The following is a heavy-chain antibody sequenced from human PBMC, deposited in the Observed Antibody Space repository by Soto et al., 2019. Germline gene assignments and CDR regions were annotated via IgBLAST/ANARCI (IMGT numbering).Heavy chain of an antibody. Sequence: EVQLVESGGGLVKPGGSLRPSCAVSGFTFSNYSMNWVRQAPGKGLEWVSSISNTGNYKYYADSVKGRFTVSRDNAKNSLYLQMNSLRAEDTAVYFCARYPGTIMATIMGSYYFDYWGLGTLVTVSS. CDR3: ARYPGTIMATIMGSYYFDY. V-gene: IGHV3-21*01. CDR2: ISNTGNYK. D-gene: IGHD5-12*01. CDR1: GFTFSNYS. J-gene: IGHJ4*02.